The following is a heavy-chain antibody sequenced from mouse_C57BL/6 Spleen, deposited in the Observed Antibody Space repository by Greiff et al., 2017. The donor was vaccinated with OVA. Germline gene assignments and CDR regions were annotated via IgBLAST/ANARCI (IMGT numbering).Heavy chain of an antibody. J-gene: IGHJ3*01. V-gene: IGHV1-59*01. CDR2: IDPSDSYT. CDR3: ARWGGTTVPSN. D-gene: IGHD1-1*01. Sequence: QVQLQQPGAELVRPGTSVKLSCKASGYTFTSYWMHWVKQRPGQGLEWIGVIDPSDSYTNYNQKFKGKATLTVDTSSSTAYMRLSSLTSEDSAVYYCARWGGTTVPSNWGQGTLVTVSA. CDR1: GYTFTSYW.